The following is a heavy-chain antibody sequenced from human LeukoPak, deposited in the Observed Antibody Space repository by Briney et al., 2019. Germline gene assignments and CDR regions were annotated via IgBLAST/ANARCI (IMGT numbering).Heavy chain of an antibody. V-gene: IGHV3-23*01. CDR3: AKDQKDYYDSSGHDY. J-gene: IGHJ4*02. D-gene: IGHD3-22*01. CDR1: GFTFSSYA. CDR2: ISGSGGST. Sequence: PGGSLRLSCAASGFTFSSYAMSWVRQAPGKGLEWVSAISGSGGSTYYADSVKGRFTISRDNSKNTQYLQMDSLRAEDTAVYYCAKDQKDYYDSSGHDYWGQGTLVTVSS.